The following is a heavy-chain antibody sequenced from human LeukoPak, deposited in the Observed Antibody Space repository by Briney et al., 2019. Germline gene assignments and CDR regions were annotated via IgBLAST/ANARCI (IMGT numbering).Heavy chain of an antibody. Sequence: SETLSLTCTVSGGSISSSSYYWGWIRQPPGKGLEWIGSIYYSGSTYYNPSLKSQVTISVDTSKNQFSLKLSSVTAAATAVYYYATLLALLVQQLVVYYYYMDVWGKGTTVTVSS. CDR2: IYYSGST. D-gene: IGHD6-13*01. J-gene: IGHJ6*03. CDR1: GGSISSSSYY. V-gene: IGHV4-39*01. CDR3: ATLLALLVQQLVVYYYYMDV.